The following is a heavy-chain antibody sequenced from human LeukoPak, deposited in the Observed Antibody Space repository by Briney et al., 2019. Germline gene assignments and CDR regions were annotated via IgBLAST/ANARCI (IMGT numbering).Heavy chain of an antibody. J-gene: IGHJ4*02. CDR2: IVVGSGNT. CDR1: GFTFTSSA. CDR3: AAGLPFDS. V-gene: IGHV1-58*01. Sequence: TSVKVSCKASGFTFTSSAVHWVRQARGQRLEWIGWIVVGSGNTNYAQKFQERVTITRDMSTSTAYMELSSLRSEDTAVYYCAAGLPFDSSGQGTLVTASS.